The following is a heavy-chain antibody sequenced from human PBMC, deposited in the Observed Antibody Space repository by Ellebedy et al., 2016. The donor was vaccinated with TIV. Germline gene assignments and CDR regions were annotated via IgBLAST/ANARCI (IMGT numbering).Heavy chain of an antibody. CDR2: IYYSGST. CDR3: ARHGLARHFYYGMDV. J-gene: IGHJ6*02. CDR1: ADSISSGRYY. Sequence: MPSETLSLTCTVSADSISSGRYYWGWIRQPPGKGLEWSASIYYSGSTYYNPSLKNRVTISVDTSKSQFSLKLSSVTASYTAVYYCARHGLARHFYYGMDVWGQGTTVTVSS. V-gene: IGHV4-39*01. D-gene: IGHD5-12*01.